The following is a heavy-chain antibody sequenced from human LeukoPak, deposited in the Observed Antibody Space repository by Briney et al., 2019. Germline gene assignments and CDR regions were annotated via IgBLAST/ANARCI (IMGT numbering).Heavy chain of an antibody. CDR1: GFTFSNAW. CDR2: IKSKTDGGTT. J-gene: IGHJ4*01. Sequence: GGSLRLSCAASGFTFSNAWMSWVRQAPGKGLEWVGRIKSKTDGGTTDYAAPVKGRFTISRDDSKNTLYLQMNSLRVEDTAVYYCGRGWAVDFWGQEPWSPSPQ. D-gene: IGHD1-26*01. V-gene: IGHV3-15*01. CDR3: GRGWAVDF.